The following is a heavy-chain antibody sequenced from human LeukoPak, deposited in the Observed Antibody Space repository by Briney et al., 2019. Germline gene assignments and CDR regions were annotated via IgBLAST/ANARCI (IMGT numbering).Heavy chain of an antibody. CDR2: ISGSGGST. CDR1: GFTFSSYA. D-gene: IGHD2-21*02. V-gene: IGHV3-23*01. CDR3: AKTPAYCGGDCYTSETFYFDY. Sequence: GGSLRLPCAASGFTFSSYAMSWVRQAPGKGLEWVSAISGSGGSTYYADSVKGRFTISRDNSKNTLYLQMNSLRAEDTAVYYCAKTPAYCGGDCYTSETFYFDYWGQGTLVTVSS. J-gene: IGHJ4*02.